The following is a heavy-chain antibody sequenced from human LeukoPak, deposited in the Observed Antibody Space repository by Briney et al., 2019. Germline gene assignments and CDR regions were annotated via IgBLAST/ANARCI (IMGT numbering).Heavy chain of an antibody. CDR3: ARDSPLITGTTSRLFGY. CDR1: GYTFTSYG. CDR2: ISAYNGNT. D-gene: IGHD1-7*01. Sequence: ASVKVSCKASGYTFTSYGISWVRQAPGQGLEWMGWISAYNGNTNYAQKLQGRVTMTTDTSTSTAYMELRSLRSDDTAVYYCARDSPLITGTTSRLFGYWGQGTLVTVSS. J-gene: IGHJ4*02. V-gene: IGHV1-18*01.